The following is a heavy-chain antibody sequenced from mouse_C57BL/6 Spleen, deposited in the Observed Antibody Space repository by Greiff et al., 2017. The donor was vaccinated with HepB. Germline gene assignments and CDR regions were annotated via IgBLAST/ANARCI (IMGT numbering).Heavy chain of an antibody. CDR2: ISDGGSYT. CDR3: ARVGLYFDY. CDR1: GFTFSSYA. J-gene: IGHJ2*01. Sequence: EVKLMESGGGLVKPGGSLKLSCAASGFTFSSYAMSWVRQTPEKRLEWVATISDGGSYTYYPDNVKGRFTISRDNAKNNLYLQMSHLKSEDTAMYYCARVGLYFDYWGQGTTLTVSS. D-gene: IGHD4-1*01. V-gene: IGHV5-4*03.